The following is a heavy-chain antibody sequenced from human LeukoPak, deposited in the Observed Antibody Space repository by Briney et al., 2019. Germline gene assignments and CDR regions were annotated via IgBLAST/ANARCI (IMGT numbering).Heavy chain of an antibody. CDR3: ASPYYYDSSGQGAFDI. Sequence: GASVKVSCEASGGTFSSYAISWVRQAPGQGREWMGGIIPILGIANYAQKFQGRVTITADKSTSTAYMELSSLRSEDTAVYYCASPYYYDSSGQGAFDIWGQGTMVTVSS. CDR2: IIPILGIA. V-gene: IGHV1-69*10. CDR1: GGTFSSYA. D-gene: IGHD3-22*01. J-gene: IGHJ3*02.